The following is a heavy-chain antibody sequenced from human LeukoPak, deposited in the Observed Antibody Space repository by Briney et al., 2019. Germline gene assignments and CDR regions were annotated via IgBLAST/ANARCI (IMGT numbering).Heavy chain of an antibody. J-gene: IGHJ4*02. CDR1: GGSISSYY. D-gene: IGHD3-16*02. Sequence: SETLSFTCTVSGGSISSYYWSWIRQPPGKGLEWIGYIYYSGSTNYNPSLKSRVTISVDTSKNQFSLKLSSVTAADTAVYYCARAMITFGGVIALDYWGQGTLVTVSS. V-gene: IGHV4-59*01. CDR2: IYYSGST. CDR3: ARAMITFGGVIALDY.